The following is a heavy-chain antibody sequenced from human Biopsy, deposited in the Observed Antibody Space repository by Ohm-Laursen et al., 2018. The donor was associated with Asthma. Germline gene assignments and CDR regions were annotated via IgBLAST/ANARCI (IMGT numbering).Heavy chain of an antibody. CDR2: VNTGNGDT. CDR3: ARTYYDFLTGQVKDVFGV. CDR1: GCNFISFA. J-gene: IGHJ3*01. D-gene: IGHD3-9*01. V-gene: IGHV1-3*04. Sequence: ASVKVSCKASGCNFISFAIRWVRQAPGQRLEWMGWVNTGNGDTKYSQKFQGRVTITRDTSASTAYMELRSLRSEDTATYYCARTYYDFLTGQVKDVFGVWGQGTMVTVSS.